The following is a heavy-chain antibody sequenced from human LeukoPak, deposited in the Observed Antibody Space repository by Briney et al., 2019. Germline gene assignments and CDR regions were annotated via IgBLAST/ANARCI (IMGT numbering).Heavy chain of an antibody. CDR2: IYYAGST. J-gene: IGHJ3*02. CDR1: DGSISRSTYY. Sequence: SETLSLTCTVSDGSISRSTYYWGWIRQPPGKGLEWIGSIYYAGSTYYNPSLKSRVTISVDTSKNQFSLKLSSVTAVDTAVYYCARDEQLWSVCCSSSWYEGSAFDIWGQGTMVTVSS. CDR3: ARDEQLWSVCCSSSWYEGSAFDI. V-gene: IGHV4-39*02. D-gene: IGHD6-13*01.